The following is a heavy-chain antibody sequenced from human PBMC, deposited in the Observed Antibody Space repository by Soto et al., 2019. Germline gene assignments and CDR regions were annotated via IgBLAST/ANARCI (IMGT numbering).Heavy chain of an antibody. CDR3: ARDQRRIVVVVAAPDAFDI. CDR1: GYTSTSYG. D-gene: IGHD2-15*01. Sequence: ASVKVSFKASGYTSTSYGISWVRQAPGQGLEWMGWISAYNGNTNYAQKLQGRVTMTTDTSTSTAYMELRSLRSDDTAVYYCARDQRRIVVVVAAPDAFDIWGQGTMVTVSS. V-gene: IGHV1-18*01. J-gene: IGHJ3*02. CDR2: ISAYNGNT.